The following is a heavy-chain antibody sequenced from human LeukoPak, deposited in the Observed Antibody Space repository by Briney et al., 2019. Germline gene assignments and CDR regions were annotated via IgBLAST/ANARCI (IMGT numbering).Heavy chain of an antibody. D-gene: IGHD3-9*01. Sequence: GGSLRLSCAASGFTFSSYGMHWVRQAPGKGLEWVAVISYDGSNKYYADSVKGRFTISRDNSKNTLYLQMNSLRAEDTAVYYCAKDRFGNYDILTGPLGYWGQGTLVTVS. CDR3: AKDRFGNYDILTGPLGY. V-gene: IGHV3-30*18. J-gene: IGHJ4*02. CDR2: ISYDGSNK. CDR1: GFTFSSYG.